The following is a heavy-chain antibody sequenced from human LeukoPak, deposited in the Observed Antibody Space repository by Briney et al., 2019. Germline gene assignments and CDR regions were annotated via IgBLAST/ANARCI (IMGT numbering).Heavy chain of an antibody. J-gene: IGHJ4*02. D-gene: IGHD6-19*01. CDR2: INHSGST. Sequence: PSETLSLTCAVYGGSFSGYYWSWIRQPPGKGLEWIGEINHSGSTNYNPSLKSRVTISVDTSKNQFSLKLSSVTAADTAVYYCASVQWLVRAFDYWGQGTLVTVSS. CDR3: ASVQWLVRAFDY. V-gene: IGHV4-34*01. CDR1: GGSFSGYY.